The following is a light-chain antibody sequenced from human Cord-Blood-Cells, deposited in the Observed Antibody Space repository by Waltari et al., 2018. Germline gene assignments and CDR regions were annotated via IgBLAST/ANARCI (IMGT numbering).Light chain of an antibody. CDR2: GAS. Sequence: EIVMTQSPATLSVSPGERATLSCRASQRVSSNLAWYQQKPGQAPRLLIYGASTRAPGIPARFSGSGYGTEFTLTISSLQSEDFAVYYCQQYNNWPLTFGGGTKVEIK. J-gene: IGKJ4*01. CDR1: QRVSSN. CDR3: QQYNNWPLT. V-gene: IGKV3-15*01.